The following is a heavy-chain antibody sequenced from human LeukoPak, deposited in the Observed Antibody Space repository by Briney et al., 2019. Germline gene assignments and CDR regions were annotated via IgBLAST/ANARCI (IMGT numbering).Heavy chain of an antibody. CDR3: ARRGKMATLF. J-gene: IGHJ4*02. D-gene: IGHD5-24*01. V-gene: IGHV4-39*01. Sequence: PSETLSLTCTVSGGSINSTNYYWGWIRQPPGKGLEWIGSIYYSGSTYYNPSLRSRVTISVDTSKNQFSLKLTSVTAADTAVYYCARRGKMATLFWGQGTLVTVSS. CDR2: IYYSGST. CDR1: GGSINSTNYY.